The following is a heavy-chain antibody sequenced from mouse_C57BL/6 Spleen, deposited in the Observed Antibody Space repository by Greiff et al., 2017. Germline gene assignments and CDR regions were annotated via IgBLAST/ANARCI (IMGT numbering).Heavy chain of an antibody. J-gene: IGHJ4*01. CDR2: SRNKANDYTT. CDR3: AKESSYAMDY. CDR1: GFTFSDVY. V-gene: IGHV7-1*01. Sequence: EVKLMESGGGLVQSGRSLRLSCATSGFTFSDVYMEWVRQAPGKGLEWIAASRNKANDYTTAYSASVKGRFIVSSDTSQSILYLQMNALRAENTAIYCCAKESSYAMDYWGQGTSVTVSS.